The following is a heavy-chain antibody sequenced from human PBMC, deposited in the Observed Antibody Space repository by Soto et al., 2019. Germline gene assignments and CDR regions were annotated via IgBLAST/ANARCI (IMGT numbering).Heavy chain of an antibody. CDR1: GGTFSSYT. J-gene: IGHJ5*02. CDR2: IIPILGIA. D-gene: IGHD6-19*01. CDR3: ARGLAVMDWFDP. V-gene: IGHV1-69*02. Sequence: ASVKVSCKASGGTFSSYTISWVRQAPGQGLEWMGRIIPILGIANYAQKFQGRVTITADKSTSTAYMELSSLRSEDTAVYYCARGLAVMDWFDPWGQGTLVTVSS.